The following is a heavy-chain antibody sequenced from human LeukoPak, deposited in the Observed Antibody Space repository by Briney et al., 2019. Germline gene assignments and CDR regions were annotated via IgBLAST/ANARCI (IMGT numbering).Heavy chain of an antibody. CDR3: ARQESAGDYYYYYYYMDV. J-gene: IGHJ6*03. V-gene: IGHV4-39*01. CDR1: GGSISSSSYY. CDR2: IYYSGST. Sequence: PSETLSLTCTVSGGSISSSSYYWGWIRQPPGKGLEWIGSIYYSGSTYYNPSLKSRVTISVDTSKNQFSLKLSSVTAADTAVYYCARQESAGDYYYYYYYMDVWGKGTMVTVSS. D-gene: IGHD6-13*01.